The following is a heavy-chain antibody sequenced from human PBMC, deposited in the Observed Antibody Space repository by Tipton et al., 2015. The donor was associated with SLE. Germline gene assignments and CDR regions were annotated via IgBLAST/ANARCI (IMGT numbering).Heavy chain of an antibody. V-gene: IGHV4-39*02. D-gene: IGHD6-19*01. Sequence: LRLSCTVSGGSISSSNYYWGWIRQPPGKGLEWIGRSGSTYYNPSLESRVSTSVDTSKNQFSLKLTSVTAADTAVYYCARDRGSGWPRGVYDFWGRGTKVSVSS. CDR1: GGSISSSNYY. CDR2: SGST. J-gene: IGHJ3*01. CDR3: ARDRGSGWPRGVYDF.